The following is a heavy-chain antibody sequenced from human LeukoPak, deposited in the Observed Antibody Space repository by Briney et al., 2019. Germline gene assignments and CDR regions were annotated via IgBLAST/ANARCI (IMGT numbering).Heavy chain of an antibody. CDR2: IIPIFGTA. V-gene: IGHV1-69*13. CDR3: AREGGYYDSSGYTQPYYFDY. Sequence: SVKVSCKASGYTFTNYGLSWVRQAPGQGLEWMGGIIPIFGTANYAQKFQGRVTITADESTSTAYMELSSLRSEDTAVYYCAREGGYYDSSGYTQPYYFDYWGQGTLVTVSS. D-gene: IGHD3-22*01. CDR1: GYTFTNYG. J-gene: IGHJ4*02.